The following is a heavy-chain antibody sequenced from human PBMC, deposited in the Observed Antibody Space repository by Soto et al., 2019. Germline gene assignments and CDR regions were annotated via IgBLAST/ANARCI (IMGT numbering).Heavy chain of an antibody. V-gene: IGHV3-21*01. J-gene: IGHJ6*02. CDR1: GFTFSSDS. CDR3: PRGSGYSYGRYYYYGVDV. D-gene: IGHD5-18*01. CDR2: ISSSSSYI. Sequence: SLRLTCAASGFTFSSDSMNWIRQSPGKVREWVSSISSSSSYIYYADSVKGRFTISRDNAKNSLYLQMNSLRADDTAVYYCPRGSGYSYGRYYYYGVDVWGQGTTVTVSS.